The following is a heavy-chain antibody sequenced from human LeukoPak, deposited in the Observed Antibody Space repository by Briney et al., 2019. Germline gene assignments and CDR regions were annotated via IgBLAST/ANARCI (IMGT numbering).Heavy chain of an antibody. CDR3: AREKTYYYDNSGYLDY. J-gene: IGHJ4*02. Sequence: PSETLSLTCAVYGGSFSGYYWSWIRQPPGKGLEWIGEINHSGSTNYNPSLKSRVTISVDTSKNQFSLKLSSVTAADTAVYYCAREKTYYYDNSGYLDYWGQGTLVTVSS. V-gene: IGHV4-34*01. D-gene: IGHD3-22*01. CDR2: INHSGST. CDR1: GGSFSGYY.